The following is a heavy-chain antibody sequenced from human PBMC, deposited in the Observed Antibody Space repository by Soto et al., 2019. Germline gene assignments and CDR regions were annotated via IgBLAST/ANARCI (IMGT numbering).Heavy chain of an antibody. Sequence: PSETLSLTCVVSGGSVSSGTYYWTWMGQPPGKGLEWIGYISNSGSTNYNPSLKSRVTISADTSKNQFSLKLNSVTAADTAVYYCARRNSGGNWLEPWGQGTLVTVSS. CDR3: ARRNSGGNWLEP. J-gene: IGHJ5*02. CDR2: ISNSGST. CDR1: GGSVSSGTYY. D-gene: IGHD2-15*01. V-gene: IGHV4-61*01.